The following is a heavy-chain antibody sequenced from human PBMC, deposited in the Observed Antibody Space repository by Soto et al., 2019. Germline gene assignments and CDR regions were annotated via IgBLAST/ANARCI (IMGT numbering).Heavy chain of an antibody. V-gene: IGHV1-8*01. CDR3: ASDSTSYCSGGSCHPRTPPS. CDR2: MNPNSGNT. Sequence: GASVKVSCKASGYTFTSYDINWVRQATGQRLEGMGWMNPNSGNTGYAQKFQGRVTMTRNTSISTAYMELSSLRSEDTAVYYCASDSTSYCSGGSCHPRTPPSWGQGTLVTVSS. D-gene: IGHD2-15*01. CDR1: GYTFTSYD. J-gene: IGHJ5*02.